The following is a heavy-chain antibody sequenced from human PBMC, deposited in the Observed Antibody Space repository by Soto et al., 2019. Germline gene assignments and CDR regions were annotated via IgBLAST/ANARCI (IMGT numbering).Heavy chain of an antibody. D-gene: IGHD2-15*01. CDR2: ISGSGGST. CDR1: GFTFSSYA. J-gene: IGHJ3*02. Sequence: GGSLRLSCAASGFTFSSYAMSWVRQAPGKGLEWVSAISGSGGSTYYADSVKGRFTISRDNSKNTLYLQMNSLRAEDTAVYYCARPIVKYYLANEGDAFDIWGQGTMVTVSS. CDR3: ARPIVKYYLANEGDAFDI. V-gene: IGHV3-23*01.